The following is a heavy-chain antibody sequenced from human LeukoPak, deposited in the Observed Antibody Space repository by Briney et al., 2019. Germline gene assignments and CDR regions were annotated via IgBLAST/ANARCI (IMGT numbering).Heavy chain of an antibody. D-gene: IGHD6-19*01. CDR1: GFTFSSYA. CDR3: ASFKTYSSGWSD. V-gene: IGHV3-30*04. Sequence: SGGSLRLSCAASGFTFSSYAMHWVRQAPGKGLEWVAVISYDGSNKYYADSVKGRFTISRDNSENTLYLQMNSLRAEDTAVYYCASFKTYSSGWSDWGQGTLVTVSS. CDR2: ISYDGSNK. J-gene: IGHJ4*02.